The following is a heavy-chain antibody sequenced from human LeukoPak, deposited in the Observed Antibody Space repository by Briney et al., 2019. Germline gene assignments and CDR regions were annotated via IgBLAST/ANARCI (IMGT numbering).Heavy chain of an antibody. J-gene: IGHJ6*02. Sequence: GGSLRLSCAASGFTFSSSAMSWVRQALGKGLEWVSAISNNGGYTYYADSVQGRFTISRDNSKSTLCLQMNSLRAEDTAVYFCARGGGLDVWGQGATVTVSS. V-gene: IGHV3-23*01. D-gene: IGHD3-16*01. CDR3: ARGGGLDV. CDR1: GFTFSSSA. CDR2: ISNNGGYT.